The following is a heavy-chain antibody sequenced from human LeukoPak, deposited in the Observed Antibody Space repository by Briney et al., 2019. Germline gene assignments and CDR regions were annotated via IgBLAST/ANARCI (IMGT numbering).Heavy chain of an antibody. CDR3: ARDHGVEFGEFNYGMDV. CDR1: CASISSSY. Sequence: CESLSLACTVSCASISSSYGGCVRQPPGKGLGWHRYIDYIVSNNYNPSLQSRVTISVDTSKNQFSLKLSSVTAADTAVYYCARDHGVEFGEFNYGMDVWGQGTTVTVSS. V-gene: IGHV4-59*01. D-gene: IGHD3-10*01. J-gene: IGHJ6*02. CDR2: IDYIVSN.